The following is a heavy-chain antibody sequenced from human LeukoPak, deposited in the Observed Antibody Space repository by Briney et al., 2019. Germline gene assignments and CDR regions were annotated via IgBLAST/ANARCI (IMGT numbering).Heavy chain of an antibody. CDR2: ISGSGGST. CDR1: GFTFSSYA. V-gene: IGHV3-23*01. J-gene: IGHJ5*02. Sequence: GGSLRLSCTASGFTFSSYAMSWVRQAPGEGLEWVSAISGSGGSTYYADSVKGRFTISRDNSKNTLYLQMNSLRAEDTAVYYCAKDPGDIVAFDPWGQGTLVTVSS. D-gene: IGHD2-21*01. CDR3: AKDPGDIVAFDP.